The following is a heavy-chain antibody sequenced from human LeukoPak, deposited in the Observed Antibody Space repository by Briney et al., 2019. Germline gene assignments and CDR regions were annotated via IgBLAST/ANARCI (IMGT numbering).Heavy chain of an antibody. CDR2: IIPIFGTA. CDR1: GGTFSSYA. CDR3: ARHLLYYVFWGGYYPGFNWFAP. D-gene: IGHD3-3*01. J-gene: IGHJ5*02. V-gene: IGHV1-69*05. Sequence: SVKVSCKASGGTFSSYAISWVRQAPGQGLEWMGGIIPIFGTANYAQKFQGRVTITTDESTSTAYMELSSLRSEDTAVYYCARHLLYYVFWGGYYPGFNWFAPWGQGPLVTVS.